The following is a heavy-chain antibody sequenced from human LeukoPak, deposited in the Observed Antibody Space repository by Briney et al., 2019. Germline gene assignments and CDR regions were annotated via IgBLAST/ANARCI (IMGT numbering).Heavy chain of an antibody. J-gene: IGHJ3*02. CDR3: AREMKLGYCSSTSCFHYAFDI. V-gene: IGHV1-69*13. CDR1: GGTFSSYA. Sequence: SVKVSCKASGGTFSSYAISWVRQAPGQGLEWMGGIIPIFGTANYAQKFQGRVTITADESTSTAYMELSSLRSEGTAVYYCAREMKLGYCSSTSCFHYAFDIWGQGTMVTVSS. D-gene: IGHD2-2*01. CDR2: IIPIFGTA.